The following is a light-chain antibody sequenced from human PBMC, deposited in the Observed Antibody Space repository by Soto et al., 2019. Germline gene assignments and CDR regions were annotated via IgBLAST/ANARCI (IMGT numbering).Light chain of an antibody. J-gene: IGKJ5*01. V-gene: IGKV3-20*01. Sequence: EIVLTQSPGTLSLSPGERATLSCRASQRVSSSYLAWYQQKPGQAPRLLIYGASSRATGIPDRFSGGGSGTDFTLTISRLEPEDFAVYYCQQYGSSPGITFGQGTRLEIK. CDR2: GAS. CDR1: QRVSSSY. CDR3: QQYGSSPGIT.